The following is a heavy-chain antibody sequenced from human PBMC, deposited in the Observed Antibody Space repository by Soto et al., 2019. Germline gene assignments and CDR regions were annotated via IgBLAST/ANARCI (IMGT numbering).Heavy chain of an antibody. D-gene: IGHD2-8*01. CDR1: GGTFSSYA. CDR2: IIPIFGTA. CDR3: ARFFGGLCTSVVGSRPRYFNY. J-gene: IGHJ4*02. Sequence: SVKVSCKASGGTFSSYAISWVRQAPGQGLEWMGGIIPIFGTANYAQKFQGRVTITADESTSTAYMELSSLRSEDTAVYYCARFFGGLCTSVVGSRPRYFNYGGRETLVTVSS. V-gene: IGHV1-69*13.